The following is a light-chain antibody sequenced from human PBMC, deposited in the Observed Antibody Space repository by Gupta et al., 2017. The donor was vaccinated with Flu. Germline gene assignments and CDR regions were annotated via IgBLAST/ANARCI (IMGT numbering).Light chain of an antibody. CDR1: SGSVSTGYF. CDR2: NTN. V-gene: IGLV8-61*01. CDR3: ILFVGSGIWV. Sequence: HTVVTQESSFSVSPGGTVTLTCGLTSGSVSTGYFPSWYQLTPGLPPRTLIYNTNTRSSGVPDRFSGSILGNKAALTITGAQADDESNYYCILFVGSGIWVFGGGTKLTVL. J-gene: IGLJ3*02.